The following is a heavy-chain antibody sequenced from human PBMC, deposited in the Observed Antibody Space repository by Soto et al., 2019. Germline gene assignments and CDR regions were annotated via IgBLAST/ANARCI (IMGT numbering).Heavy chain of an antibody. D-gene: IGHD4-17*01. CDR2: ISSSNTYI. CDR3: ARDTGSTAK. J-gene: IGHJ4*02. Sequence: EVQLVESGGGLVKPGGSLRLSCAASGFTFSSYTMNWVRQAPRKGLEWVSSISSSNTYIYYAVSVKGRFTISRDNAKNSLYLQMNSLRAEDTAVYYCARDTGSTAKWGQGTLVTVSS. CDR1: GFTFSSYT. V-gene: IGHV3-21*01.